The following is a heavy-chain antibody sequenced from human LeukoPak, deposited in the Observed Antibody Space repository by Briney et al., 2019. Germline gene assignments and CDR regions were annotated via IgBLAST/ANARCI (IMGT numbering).Heavy chain of an antibody. D-gene: IGHD1-26*01. CDR2: IGADSGNT. V-gene: IGHV1-18*01. CDR3: AKNRGATWWDLVDY. J-gene: IGHJ4*02. CDR1: GHTFTNFG. Sequence: ASVKVSCKASGHTFTNFGITWVRQAPGQGLEWMGWIGADSGNTNYAQKFQGRVTLSIDTSTSTAYIELRTLGSDDTAVYFCAKNRGATWWDLVDYWGQGTLLTVSS.